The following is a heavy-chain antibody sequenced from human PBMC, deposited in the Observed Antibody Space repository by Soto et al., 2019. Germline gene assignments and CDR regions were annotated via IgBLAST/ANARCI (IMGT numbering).Heavy chain of an antibody. J-gene: IGHJ5*02. CDR1: GGSIISSNW. CDR2: IYYSGNT. Sequence: PSETLSLTCAVSGGSIISSNWWSWVRQPPGKGLEWIGEIYYSGNTNANPSLKSRVTLSLDKSKNHFSLMLSSVTAADTAVYYCARDYGDYVRSLIWFDPWGQGTLVTVSS. D-gene: IGHD4-17*01. CDR3: ARDYGDYVRSLIWFDP. V-gene: IGHV4-4*02.